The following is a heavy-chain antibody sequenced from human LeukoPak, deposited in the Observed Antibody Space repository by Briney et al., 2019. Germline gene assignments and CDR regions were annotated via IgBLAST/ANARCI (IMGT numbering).Heavy chain of an antibody. Sequence: SVKVSCKASGGTFSSYTISWVRQAPGQGLEWMGRIIPILGIANYAQKFQGRVTITADKSTSTAYMELSSLGSEDTAVYYCARDFGRRGYSYGLNWFDPWGQGTLSPSPQ. V-gene: IGHV1-69*04. CDR2: IIPILGIA. CDR1: GGTFSSYT. D-gene: IGHD5-18*01. J-gene: IGHJ5*02. CDR3: ARDFGRRGYSYGLNWFDP.